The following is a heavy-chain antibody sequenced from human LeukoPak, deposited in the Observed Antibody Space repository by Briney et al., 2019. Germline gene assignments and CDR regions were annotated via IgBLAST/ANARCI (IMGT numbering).Heavy chain of an antibody. D-gene: IGHD2-15*01. CDR1: GGSISTGAYY. J-gene: IGHJ3*02. V-gene: IGHV4-61*09. CDR3: ARYCSGGSCYPGAFDI. Sequence: SQTLSLTCTVSGGSISTGAYYWSWIRRPAGKGLEWIGHIYTSGSTNYNPSLKSRVTISVDKSKNQFSLKLSSVTAADTAVYYCARYCSGGSCYPGAFDIWGQGTMVTVSS. CDR2: IYTSGST.